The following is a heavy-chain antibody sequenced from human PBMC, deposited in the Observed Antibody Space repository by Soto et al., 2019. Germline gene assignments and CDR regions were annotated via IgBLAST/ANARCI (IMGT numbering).Heavy chain of an antibody. CDR1: GYTFTSYG. J-gene: IGHJ6*02. V-gene: IGHV1-18*01. Sequence: ASVKVSCKASGYTFTSYGISWVRQAPGQGLEWMGWISAYNDNTNYAQKLQGRVTMTTDTSTSTAYMELRSLRSDDTAVYYCARVQVRITIFGVVYYGMDVWGQGTTVTVSS. D-gene: IGHD3-3*01. CDR2: ISAYNDNT. CDR3: ARVQVRITIFGVVYYGMDV.